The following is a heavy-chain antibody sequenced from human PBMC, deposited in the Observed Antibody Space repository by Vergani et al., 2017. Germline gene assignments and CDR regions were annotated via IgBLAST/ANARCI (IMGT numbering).Heavy chain of an antibody. CDR3: ARARKFRFGVVWENWFDP. J-gene: IGHJ5*02. Sequence: EVELVESGGGLVQPGGSLRLSCAASGFTFNDYWMHWARQVPGKGLVWVSGMNGDGDTRSYADSVKGRFTISRDNAKNTLFLQMNSLRAEDTAVYYCARARKFRFGVVWENWFDPWGQGTLVTVSS. D-gene: IGHD3-3*01. V-gene: IGHV3-74*01. CDR2: MNGDGDTR. CDR1: GFTFNDYW.